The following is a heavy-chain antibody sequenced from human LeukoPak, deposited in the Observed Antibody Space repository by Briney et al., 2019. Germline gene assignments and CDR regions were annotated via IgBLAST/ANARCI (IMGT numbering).Heavy chain of an antibody. J-gene: IGHJ4*02. CDR3: AREHYSNCPFDY. D-gene: IGHD4-11*01. V-gene: IGHV4-59*12. Sequence: PSETLSLTCTVSGGSISSYYWSWIRQPPGKGLEWIGYIYYSGSTYYNPSLKSRVTISVDTSKNQFSLKLSSVTAADTAVYYCAREHYSNCPFDYWGQGTLVTVSS. CDR1: GGSISSYY. CDR2: IYYSGST.